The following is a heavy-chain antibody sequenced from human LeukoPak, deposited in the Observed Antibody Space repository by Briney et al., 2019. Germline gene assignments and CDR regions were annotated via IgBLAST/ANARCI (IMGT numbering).Heavy chain of an antibody. CDR1: GGSISSYY. V-gene: IGHV4-4*09. Sequence: SETLSLTCTVSGGSISSYYWSWIRQPPGKGLEWIGYIYTSGSTNYNPSLKSRVTISIDTSKNQFSLKLSSGTAADTAVYYCARVSYKYNWFDPWGQGTLVTVSS. CDR2: IYTSGST. D-gene: IGHD5-24*01. CDR3: ARVSYKYNWFDP. J-gene: IGHJ5*02.